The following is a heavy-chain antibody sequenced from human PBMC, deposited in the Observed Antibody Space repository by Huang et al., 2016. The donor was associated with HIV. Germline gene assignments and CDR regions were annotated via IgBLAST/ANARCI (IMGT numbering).Heavy chain of an antibody. J-gene: IGHJ2*01. CDR1: GGSINSYY. Sequence: QVQLQESGPGLVKPSETLSLTCTVSGGSINSYYWSWIRQPPGKGLELIGYIQYSGSTIYNPSLKRRVTISVDTSKNQFSLKLSSVTAADTAMYYCARNYYDNVDWYFDLWGRGTLVTVSS. V-gene: IGHV4-59*01. D-gene: IGHD3-22*01. CDR2: IQYSGST. CDR3: ARNYYDNVDWYFDL.